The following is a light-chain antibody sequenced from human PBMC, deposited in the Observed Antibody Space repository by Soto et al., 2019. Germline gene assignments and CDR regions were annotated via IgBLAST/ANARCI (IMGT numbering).Light chain of an antibody. CDR1: SSDVGSFKF. CDR2: EVT. CDR3: CSYAGRSTWV. Sequence: QPVLTQPASVSGSPGQSITISCTGTSSDVGSFKFVSWYQQHPGKVPKVMIYEVTKRPSGVSNRFSGSKSGNTASLTISGLQAEDEADYYCCSYAGRSTWVFGGGTKLTVL. J-gene: IGLJ3*02. V-gene: IGLV2-23*02.